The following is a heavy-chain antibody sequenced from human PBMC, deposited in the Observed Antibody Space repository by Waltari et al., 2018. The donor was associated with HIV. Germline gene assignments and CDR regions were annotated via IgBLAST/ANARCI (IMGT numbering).Heavy chain of an antibody. Sequence: EVQRVDSGGGLVQPGSSLRLSCAGCGIAIEDEVMHWVRQRPGKGLEWVSAISYNSGSAAYADSVRGRFTVSRDNSKNSVYLQMDSLRPEDTAFYFCAKDHGGYWRRDDIYFDVWGRGTKVTVSS. CDR1: GIAIEDEV. V-gene: IGHV3-9*01. CDR3: AKDHGGYWRRDDIYFDV. D-gene: IGHD3-22*01. CDR2: ISYNSGSA. J-gene: IGHJ3*01.